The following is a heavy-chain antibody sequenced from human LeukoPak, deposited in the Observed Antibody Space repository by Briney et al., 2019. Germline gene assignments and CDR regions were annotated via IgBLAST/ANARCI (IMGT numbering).Heavy chain of an antibody. CDR3: ASPRDGYNYFDY. J-gene: IGHJ4*02. CDR1: GGSFSGYY. CDR2: INHSGST. V-gene: IGHV4-34*01. Sequence: SETLSLTCAVYGGSFSGYYWSWTRQPPGKGLEWIGEINHSGSTNYNPSLKSRVTISVGTSKNQLSLKLSSVTAADTAVYYCASPRDGYNYFDYWGQGTLVTVSS. D-gene: IGHD5-24*01.